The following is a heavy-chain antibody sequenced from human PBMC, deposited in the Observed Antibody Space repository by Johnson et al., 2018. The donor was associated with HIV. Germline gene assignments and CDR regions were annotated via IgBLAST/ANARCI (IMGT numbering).Heavy chain of an antibody. CDR3: AKAPYGSGIRPGAFDI. D-gene: IGHD3-10*01. CDR2: ISFDGST. V-gene: IGHV3-30-3*02. J-gene: IGHJ3*02. CDR1: GFTFSSYA. Sequence: QVQLVESGGGVVQPGGSLRLSCAASGFTFSSYAMHWVRQAPGKGLEWVAVISFDGSTYYADSVKGRFTISRDNSKNTLYLQMNSLRAEDTAVYYCAKAPYGSGIRPGAFDIWGQGTMVTVSS.